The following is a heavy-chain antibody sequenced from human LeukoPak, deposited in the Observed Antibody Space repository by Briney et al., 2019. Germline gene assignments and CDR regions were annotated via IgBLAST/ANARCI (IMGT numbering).Heavy chain of an antibody. J-gene: IGHJ4*02. D-gene: IGHD3-10*01. CDR1: GGSISSSNW. CDR3: ARRPAPSVYYYGSGSYSFDY. V-gene: IGHV4-4*02. Sequence: SETLSLTCAVSGGSISSSNWWSWVRQPPGKGLEWIGEINHSGSTNYNPSLKSRVTISVDTSKNQFSLKLSSVTAADTAVYYCARRPAPSVYYYGSGSYSFDYWGQGTLVTVSS. CDR2: INHSGST.